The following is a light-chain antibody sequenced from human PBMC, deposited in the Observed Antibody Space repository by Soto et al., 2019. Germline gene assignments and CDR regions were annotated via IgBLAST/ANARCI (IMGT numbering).Light chain of an antibody. J-gene: IGLJ1*01. V-gene: IGLV2-14*01. CDR2: DVS. CDR3: SSYTSSSTYV. CDR1: SSDVGGYNY. Sequence: QAASVSGSPGQSITISCTGTSSDVGGYNYVSWYQQHPGKAPKLMIYDVSDRPSGVSNRFSGSKSGNTASLTISGLQAEDEADYYCSSYTSSSTYVFGTGTKVTVL.